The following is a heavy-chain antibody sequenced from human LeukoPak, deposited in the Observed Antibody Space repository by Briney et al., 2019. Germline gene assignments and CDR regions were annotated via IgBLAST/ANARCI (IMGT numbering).Heavy chain of an antibody. J-gene: IGHJ4*02. CDR3: AKDIGGYSYAADY. V-gene: IGHV3-43*02. Sequence: GGSLRLSCAASGFTFDDYAMHWVRQAPGKGLEWVSLIRGDGVSTYYADSVKGRFTISRDNNKNSLYLQMNSLRTEDTAFYYCAKDIGGYSYAADYWGQGTLVTLSS. CDR2: IRGDGVST. CDR1: GFTFDDYA. D-gene: IGHD5-18*01.